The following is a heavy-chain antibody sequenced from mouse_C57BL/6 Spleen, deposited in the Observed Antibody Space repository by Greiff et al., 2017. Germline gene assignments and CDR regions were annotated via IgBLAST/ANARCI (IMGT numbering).Heavy chain of an antibody. CDR1: GYTFTSYW. CDR3: ARGYGYYDGNWYFDV. D-gene: IGHD2-3*01. Sequence: VKLQQPGAELVRPGSSVKLSCKASGYTFTSYWMHWVKQRPIQGLEWIGNIDPSDSETHYNQKFKDKATLTVDESSSTAYIQLISLTSEDSAVYSCARGYGYYDGNWYFDVWGTGTTVTVSS. J-gene: IGHJ1*03. CDR2: IDPSDSET. V-gene: IGHV1-52*01.